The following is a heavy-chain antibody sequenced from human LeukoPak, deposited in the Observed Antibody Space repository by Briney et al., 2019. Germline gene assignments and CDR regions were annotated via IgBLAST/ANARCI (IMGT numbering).Heavy chain of an antibody. CDR2: IYNGRNT. CDR1: GASTSDKY. CDR3: AQTTGWPGFDF. J-gene: IGHJ4*02. V-gene: IGHV4-59*08. D-gene: IGHD6-19*01. Sequence: SQTLSLTCSASGASTSDKYWSWIRQSPGRTLEWIGHIYNGRNTKYNPSLTSRVTISVDTSKNQFSLSLTSVTAADTAMYYCAQTTGWPGFDFWGPGALVTVSS.